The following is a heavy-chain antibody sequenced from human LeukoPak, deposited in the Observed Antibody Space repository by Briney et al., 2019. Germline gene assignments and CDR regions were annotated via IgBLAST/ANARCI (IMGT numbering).Heavy chain of an antibody. J-gene: IGHJ4*02. V-gene: IGHV3-53*01. Sequence: PGGSLRLSCAASGFTVSSNYMSWVRQAPGKGLEWVSVIYSGGSTYYADSVKGRFTISRDNSKNTLYLQMNSLRAEDTAVYYCAREVRGGIAAAGQYYFDYWGQGTLVTVSS. CDR2: IYSGGST. CDR3: AREVRGGIAAAGQYYFDY. CDR1: GFTVSSNY. D-gene: IGHD6-13*01.